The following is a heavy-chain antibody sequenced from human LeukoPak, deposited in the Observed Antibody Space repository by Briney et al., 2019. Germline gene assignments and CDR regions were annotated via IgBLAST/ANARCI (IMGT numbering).Heavy chain of an antibody. J-gene: IGHJ4*02. CDR1: GFTFSSSA. D-gene: IGHD6-19*01. V-gene: IGHV3-23*01. Sequence: GGSLRLSRAASGFTFSSSAMSWVREAPGKGREWVSDIRGSGGSTYYADSVKGRFTISRDNSKNTLYLQMTSLRAEDTAVYYCAKEGCGWLGYYFDYWGQGTLVTVSS. CDR3: AKEGCGWLGYYFDY. CDR2: IRGSGGST.